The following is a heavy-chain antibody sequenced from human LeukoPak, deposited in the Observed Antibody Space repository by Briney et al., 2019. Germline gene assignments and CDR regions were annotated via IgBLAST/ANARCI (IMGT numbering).Heavy chain of an antibody. CDR3: ASNDYMIALGDYYFDY. CDR1: GFTVSSNY. D-gene: IGHD5-12*01. V-gene: IGHV3-66*01. Sequence: GGSLRLSCAASGFTVSSNYMSWVRQAPGKGLEWVSVIYSGGSTYYADSVKGRFTISRDNPKNTLYLQMNSLRAEDKAVYYCASNDYMIALGDYYFDYWGQGTLVTVSS. CDR2: IYSGGST. J-gene: IGHJ4*02.